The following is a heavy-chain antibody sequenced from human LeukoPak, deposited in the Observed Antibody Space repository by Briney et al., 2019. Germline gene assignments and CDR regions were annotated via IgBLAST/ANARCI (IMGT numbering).Heavy chain of an antibody. D-gene: IGHD2-2*01. J-gene: IGHJ5*02. Sequence: ASVKVSCGASGYTFTDYYIHWVRQAPGQGLEWMGWINPDNGGTNYAQKFQGRVTMTRDTSIRTVYMDLSRLRSDDTAVFYCTREARVGNWFDPWGQGTQVTVSS. CDR2: INPDNGGT. CDR1: GYTFTDYY. CDR3: TREARVGNWFDP. V-gene: IGHV1-2*02.